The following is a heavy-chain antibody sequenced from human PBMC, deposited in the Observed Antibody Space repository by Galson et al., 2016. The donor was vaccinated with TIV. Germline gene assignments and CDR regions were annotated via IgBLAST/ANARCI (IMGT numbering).Heavy chain of an antibody. CDR3: ARPPYCGGDCYKYDR. J-gene: IGHJ5*02. Sequence: SVKVSCKASGFSFTTYAMRWVRQAPGQRLEWMGWISAGNGNTKYSQKFQGRVTITRDTFAKTAYMELSSLTSADTAVYYCARPPYCGGDCYKYDRWGQGTLVTVSS. V-gene: IGHV1-3*01. CDR1: GFSFTTYA. CDR2: ISAGNGNT. D-gene: IGHD2-21*01.